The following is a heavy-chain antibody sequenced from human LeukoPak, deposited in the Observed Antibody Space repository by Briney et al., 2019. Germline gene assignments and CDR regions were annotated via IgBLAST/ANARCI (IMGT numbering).Heavy chain of an antibody. CDR1: EYTFTSYY. Sequence: ASVKVSCKASEYTFTSYYMHWVRQAPGQGLEWMGIINPSGGSTSYAQKFQGRVTMTRDTSTSTVYMELSSLRSEDTAVYYCARAVIGVDYYDSSGYQPLFDYWGQGTLVTVSS. D-gene: IGHD3-22*01. CDR2: INPSGGST. CDR3: ARAVIGVDYYDSSGYQPLFDY. V-gene: IGHV1-46*01. J-gene: IGHJ4*02.